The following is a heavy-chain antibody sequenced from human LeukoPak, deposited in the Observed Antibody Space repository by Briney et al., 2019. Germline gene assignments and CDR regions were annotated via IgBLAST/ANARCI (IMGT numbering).Heavy chain of an antibody. CDR3: ARDLAADQHNWFDP. Sequence: GASVKVSCKASGYTFTGHYMHWVRQAPGQGLEWMGWINPNSGGTNYAQKFQGRVTMTRDTSISTAYMELSRLRSDDTAVYYCARDLAADQHNWFDPWGQGTLVTVSS. J-gene: IGHJ5*02. CDR2: INPNSGGT. CDR1: GYTFTGHY. V-gene: IGHV1-2*02. D-gene: IGHD6-13*01.